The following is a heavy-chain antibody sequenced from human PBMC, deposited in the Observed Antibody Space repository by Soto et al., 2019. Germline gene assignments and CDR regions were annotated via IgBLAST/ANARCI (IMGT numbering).Heavy chain of an antibody. CDR1: GGSISSSDYC. V-gene: IGHV4-30-4*01. D-gene: IGHD5-18*01. CDR2: IDYSGST. Sequence: QVQLQESGPGLVRPSQTLSLTCTVSGGSISSSDYCWTWIRQPPGKGLEWIGYIDYSGSTYYNPSLKSRVTISVDTSKNQFSLTLTSMTAADTAVYFCARELTGYRYGPGEVYWGQGTLVTVSS. CDR3: ARELTGYRYGPGEVY. J-gene: IGHJ4*02.